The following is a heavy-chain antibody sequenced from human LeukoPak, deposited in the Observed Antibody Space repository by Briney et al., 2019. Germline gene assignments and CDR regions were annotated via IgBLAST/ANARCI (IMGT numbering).Heavy chain of an antibody. CDR1: GYSFTGYY. D-gene: IGHD5-18*01. CDR3: AREGYSRDFDY. V-gene: IGHV1-2*02. CDR2: INPNSGGT. Sequence: ASVKVSCKASGYSFTGYYMHWVRQAPGQGLEWMGWINPNSGGTNYAQNFQGRVTMTRDTSISTAYMDLSRLRSDDTAVYYCAREGYSRDFDYWGQGTLVTVSS. J-gene: IGHJ4*02.